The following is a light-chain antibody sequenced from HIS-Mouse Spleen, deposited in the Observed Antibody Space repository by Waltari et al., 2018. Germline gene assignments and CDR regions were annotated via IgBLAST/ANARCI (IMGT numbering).Light chain of an antibody. CDR2: GAS. Sequence: EIVLTQSPGTLSLSPGERATLSCRASQSVSSSYLAWYQQKPGQDPRPLVYGASRRATGIPDRFSGSGSGTDFTLTISRLEPEDFAVYYCQQYGSSPETFGQGTKVEIK. CDR1: QSVSSSY. J-gene: IGKJ1*01. CDR3: QQYGSSPET. V-gene: IGKV3-20*01.